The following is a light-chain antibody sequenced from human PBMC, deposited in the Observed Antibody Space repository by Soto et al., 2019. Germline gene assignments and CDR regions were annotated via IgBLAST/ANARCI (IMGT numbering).Light chain of an antibody. CDR3: QQRGGSQTWT. CDR2: GAS. J-gene: IGKJ1*01. V-gene: IGKV3-20*01. Sequence: EIVLTQSPGTLSLSPGERATLTCRASQSVTNNYLAWYQQKAGQAPRLLIHGASSRATGIPDRFSGSGSGTDFTLSISRLEPEDFAVYYCQQRGGSQTWTFGQGTNVEIK. CDR1: QSVTNNY.